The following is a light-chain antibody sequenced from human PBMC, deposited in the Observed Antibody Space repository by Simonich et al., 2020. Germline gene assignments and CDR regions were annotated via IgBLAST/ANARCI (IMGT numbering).Light chain of an antibody. CDR1: ALPKKY. CDR2: EDS. V-gene: IGLV3-10*01. CDR3: CSYAGSYTLV. Sequence: SYELTQPPSVSVSPGQTARITCSGDALPKKYAYWYQQKSGQAPVLVIYEDSKRPSGIPDRFSGSKSGTTASLTISGLQAEDEADYYCCSYAGSYTLVFGGGTKLTVL. J-gene: IGLJ2*01.